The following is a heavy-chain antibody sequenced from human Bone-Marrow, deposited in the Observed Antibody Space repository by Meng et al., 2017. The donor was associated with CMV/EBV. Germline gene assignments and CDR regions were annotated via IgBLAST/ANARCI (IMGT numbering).Heavy chain of an antibody. CDR2: INPNSGGT. V-gene: IGHV1-2*02. D-gene: IGHD3-3*01. J-gene: IGHJ6*01. Sequence: ASVKVSCKASGYTFTSYGISWVRQAPGQGLEWMGWINPNSGGTNYAQKFQGRVTMTRDTSISTAYMELSRLRSDDTAVYYCARDRPTYYDFWSGHNGFYGMDVWGQGTTVTVSS. CDR3: ARDRPTYYDFWSGHNGFYGMDV. CDR1: GYTFTSYG.